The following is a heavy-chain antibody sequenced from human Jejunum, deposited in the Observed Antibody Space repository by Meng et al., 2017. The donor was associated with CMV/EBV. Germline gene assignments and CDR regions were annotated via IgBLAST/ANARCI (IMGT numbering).Heavy chain of an antibody. J-gene: IGHJ6*02. D-gene: IGHD3-3*01. Sequence: ASGFTFETYAMSWVRQAPGKGLEWVSDINWDAGKADYADSVKGRFTISRDNAKKSLFLQMNSLRAEDTAVYYCARAGGIYDSPDVWGQGTTVTVSS. V-gene: IGHV3-20*03. CDR1: GFTFETYA. CDR2: INWDAGKA. CDR3: ARAGGIYDSPDV.